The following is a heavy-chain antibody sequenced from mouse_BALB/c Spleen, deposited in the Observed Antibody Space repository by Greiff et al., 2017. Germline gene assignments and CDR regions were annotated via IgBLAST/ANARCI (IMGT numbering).Heavy chain of an antibody. CDR1: GYSITSGYY. D-gene: IGHD1-1*01. V-gene: IGHV3-6*02. J-gene: IGHJ2*01. CDR3: ARRGSSSSYYFDY. Sequence: EVQLQESGPGLVKPSQSLSLTCSATGYSITSGYYWNWIRQFPGNKLEWMGYISYDGSNNYNPSLKNRISITRDTSKNQFFLKLNSVTTEDTATYYCARRGSSSSYYFDYWGQGTTLTVSS. CDR2: ISYDGSN.